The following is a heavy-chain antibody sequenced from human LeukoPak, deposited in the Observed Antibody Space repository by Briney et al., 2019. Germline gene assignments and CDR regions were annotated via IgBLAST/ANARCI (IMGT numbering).Heavy chain of an antibody. V-gene: IGHV3-23*01. Sequence: PGGSLRLSCVASGFTFSSYAMSWVRQAPGKGLEWVATISGSGGNTYCADSVKGRFTISRDNSKNTLYLQMNSLRAEDTAVYYCAKDHQWRIRRNYFDYWGQGTLVTVS. J-gene: IGHJ4*02. D-gene: IGHD6-19*01. CDR1: GFTFSSYA. CDR3: AKDHQWRIRRNYFDY. CDR2: ISGSGGNT.